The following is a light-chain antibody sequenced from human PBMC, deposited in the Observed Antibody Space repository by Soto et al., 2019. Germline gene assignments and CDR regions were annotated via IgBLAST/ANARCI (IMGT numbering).Light chain of an antibody. V-gene: IGKV1-12*01. J-gene: IGKJ4*01. CDR2: KAS. CDR1: QGISSW. Sequence: DIQMTQSPSFVSASVRDRVTITCRASQGISSWLSWYQQKPGTAPTLLVYKASTLQDGVPSRFSGSGSGTDFTLTINSLQPEDFGTYYCHQASSFPLTLGGGTKVDIK. CDR3: HQASSFPLT.